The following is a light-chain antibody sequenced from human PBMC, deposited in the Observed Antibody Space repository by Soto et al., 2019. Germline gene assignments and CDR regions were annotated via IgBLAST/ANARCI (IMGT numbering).Light chain of an antibody. CDR2: WAS. V-gene: IGKV4-1*01. J-gene: IGKJ1*01. CDR1: QSPLSNSNNRHS. CDR3: YQYEETSPWT. Sequence: DIVMTQSPDSLTVSLGEGATINCKSSQSPLSNSNNRHSIAWFQQKPGQAPRLLIYWASNREAGVPDRYSGSGPGTYFALTIRSVQPEDVAGYYCYQYEETSPWTCGRGTKVEIK.